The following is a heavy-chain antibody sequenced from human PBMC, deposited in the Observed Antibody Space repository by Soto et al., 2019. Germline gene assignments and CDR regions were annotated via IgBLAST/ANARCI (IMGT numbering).Heavy chain of an antibody. CDR3: AKGPGTTGTFDY. CDR1: GFTFSSYG. D-gene: IGHD1-1*01. CDR2: ISYDGSNK. V-gene: IGHV3-30*18. Sequence: GALRLSCAASGFTFSSYGMHWVRQAPGKGLEWVAVISYDGSNKYYADSVKGRFTISRDNSKNTLYLQMNSLRAEDTAVYYCAKGPGTTGTFDYWGQGTLVTVSS. J-gene: IGHJ4*02.